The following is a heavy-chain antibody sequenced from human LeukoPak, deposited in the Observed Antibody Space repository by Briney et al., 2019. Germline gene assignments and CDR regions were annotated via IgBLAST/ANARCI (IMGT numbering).Heavy chain of an antibody. CDR1: GGSFSGYY. CDR2: ISYSGNT. Sequence: SETLFLTCAVYGGSFSGYYWSWIRQPPGKGLEWIGYISYSGNTYYNPSLKSRVTISVDTSKNQFSLKLSSVTVADTAVYYCARDRKYGSESLRRLDYWGQGTLVTVSS. CDR3: ARDRKYGSESLRRLDY. V-gene: IGHV4-30-4*01. D-gene: IGHD3-10*01. J-gene: IGHJ4*02.